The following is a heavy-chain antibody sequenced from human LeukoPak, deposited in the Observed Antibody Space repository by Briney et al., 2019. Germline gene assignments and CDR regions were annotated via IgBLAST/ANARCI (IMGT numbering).Heavy chain of an antibody. CDR3: ARGHDPVWQLVSPVDY. J-gene: IGHJ4*02. CDR1: GFTFSSYA. CDR2: ISYDGSNK. V-gene: IGHV3-30-3*01. Sequence: PGGSLRLSCAASGFTFSSYAMHWVRQAPGKGLEWVAVISYDGSNKYYADSVKGRFTISRDNSKNTLYLQMNSLRAEDTAVYYCARGHDPVWQLVSPVDYWGQGTLVTVSS. D-gene: IGHD6-6*01.